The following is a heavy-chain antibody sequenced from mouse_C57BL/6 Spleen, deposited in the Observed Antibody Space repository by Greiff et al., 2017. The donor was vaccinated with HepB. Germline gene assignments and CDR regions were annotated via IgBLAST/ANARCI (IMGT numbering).Heavy chain of an antibody. CDR3: VREGLRVAPCYFDY. D-gene: IGHD1-1*01. Sequence: EVQLVESGGGLVQPKGSLKLSCAASGFSFNTYAMNWVRQAPGKGLEWVARIRSKSNNYATYYADSVKDRFTISRDDSESMLYLQMNNLKTEDTAMYYCVREGLRVAPCYFDYWGQGTTLTVSS. CDR2: IRSKSNNYAT. CDR1: GFSFNTYA. J-gene: IGHJ2*01. V-gene: IGHV10-1*01.